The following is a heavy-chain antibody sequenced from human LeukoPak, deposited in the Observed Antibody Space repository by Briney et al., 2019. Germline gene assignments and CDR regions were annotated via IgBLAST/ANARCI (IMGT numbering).Heavy chain of an antibody. D-gene: IGHD6-19*01. CDR1: GFTFKNYA. CDR3: AKAPAQQWFDY. CDR2: ISGSGGST. Sequence: GGSLRLSCAASGFTFKNYAMSWVRQAPGKGLEWVSAISGSGGSTYYADSVKGRFTISRDNSKNTLYLQMNSLRAEDTAVYYCAKAPAQQWFDYWGQGTLVTVSS. V-gene: IGHV3-23*01. J-gene: IGHJ4*02.